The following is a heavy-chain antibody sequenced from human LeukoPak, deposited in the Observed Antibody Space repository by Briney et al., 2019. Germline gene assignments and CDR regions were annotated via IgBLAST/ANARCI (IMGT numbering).Heavy chain of an antibody. V-gene: IGHV5-51*01. CDR1: GYSFTSYW. J-gene: IGHJ4*02. CDR2: VYPGDSDT. D-gene: IGHD4-23*01. CDR3: ARLKLTLDY. Sequence: EESLKISCKGSGYSFTSYWIGWVRQMPGKGLEWMGIVYPGDSDTRYSPSFQGQVTISVDKSITTAYLQWRSLKASDTAMYFCARLKLTLDYWGQGSLVTVSS.